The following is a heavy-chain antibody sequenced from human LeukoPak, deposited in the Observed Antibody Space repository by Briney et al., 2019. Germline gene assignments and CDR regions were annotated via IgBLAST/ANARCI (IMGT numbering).Heavy chain of an antibody. V-gene: IGHV4-34*01. CDR2: INHSGST. Sequence: SETLSLTCAVYGGSFSGYYWSWIRQPPGKGLEWIGEINHSGSTNYNPSLKSRVTISVDTSKNQFSLKLSSATAADTAVYYCARGRVTSHQTMVRGVIRLNWFDPWGQGTLVTVSS. J-gene: IGHJ5*02. CDR3: ARGRVTSHQTMVRGVIRLNWFDP. D-gene: IGHD3-10*01. CDR1: GGSFSGYY.